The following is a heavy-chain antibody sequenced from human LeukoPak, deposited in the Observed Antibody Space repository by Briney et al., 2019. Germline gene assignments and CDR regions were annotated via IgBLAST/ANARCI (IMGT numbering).Heavy chain of an antibody. CDR2: ISYDGNNK. CDR1: GFTFSSYG. CDR3: ARGGYYYDNSGGAFDI. V-gene: IGHV3-30*03. J-gene: IGHJ3*02. Sequence: GGSLRLSCAASGFTFSSYGMHWVRQAPGKGLEWVALISYDGNNKFYADSVKGRFAISRDNSNNTLYLQVNSLRADDTAMYYCARGGYYYDNSGGAFDIWGQGTMVTVSS. D-gene: IGHD3-22*01.